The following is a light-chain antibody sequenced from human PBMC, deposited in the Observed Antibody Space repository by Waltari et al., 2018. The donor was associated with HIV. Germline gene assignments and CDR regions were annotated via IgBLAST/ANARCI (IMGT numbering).Light chain of an antibody. CDR1: SSNIGSNT. Sequence: QSVLTQPPSASGTPGQRVTISCSGSSSNIGSNTVNWYQQLPGTAPKLLIYSNSQRPSGVPDRCSGSRSGASASLAISGLQSEDEADYYCAAWDGSLGVLGGGTKLTVL. CDR2: SNS. V-gene: IGLV1-44*01. CDR3: AAWDGSLGV. J-gene: IGLJ2*01.